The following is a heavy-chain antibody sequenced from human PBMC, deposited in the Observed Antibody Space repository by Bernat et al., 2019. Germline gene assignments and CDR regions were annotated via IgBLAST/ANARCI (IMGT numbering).Heavy chain of an antibody. J-gene: IGHJ4*02. CDR2: IKSKTDGGTT. CDR3: TTHGGLTYYDFWSGYYVPDYFDY. D-gene: IGHD3-3*01. CDR1: GFTFSNAW. V-gene: IGHV3-15*07. Sequence: EVQLVESGGGLVKPGGSLRLSCAASGFTFSNAWMNWVRQAPGKGLEWVGRIKSKTDGGTTDYAAPVKGRFTISRDDSKNTRYLQMNSLKTEDTAVYYCTTHGGLTYYDFWSGYYVPDYFDYWGQGTLVTVSS.